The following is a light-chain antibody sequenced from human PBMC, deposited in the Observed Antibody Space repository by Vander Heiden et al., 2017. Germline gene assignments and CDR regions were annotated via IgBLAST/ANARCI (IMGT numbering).Light chain of an antibody. V-gene: IGKV1-39*01. J-gene: IGKJ2*01. Sequence: DIQMTQSPSSLSASVRDRVTITCRASQSISSYLNWYQQKPGKAPKLLIYAASSLQSGVPSRFSGSGSGTDFTLTISRLQPEDFATYYCQQRDSTPRTFGQGTKLEIK. CDR3: QQRDSTPRT. CDR2: AAS. CDR1: QSISSY.